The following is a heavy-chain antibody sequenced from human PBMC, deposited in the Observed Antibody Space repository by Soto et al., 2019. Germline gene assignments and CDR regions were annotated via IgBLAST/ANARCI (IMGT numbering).Heavy chain of an antibody. CDR2: IYHSGNT. CDR1: GGSISSSNW. V-gene: IGHV4-4*02. CDR3: ARRWGEGRVDY. D-gene: IGHD3-10*01. Sequence: QVQLQESGPGLVKPSGTLSLTCAVSGGSISSSNWWSWVRQPPGKGLEWIGEIYHSGNTNYNPSLKXRXTXAMXKSRNQSSLKLSSVPDAATAVYYCARRWGEGRVDYWGQGTLVPVSS. J-gene: IGHJ4*02.